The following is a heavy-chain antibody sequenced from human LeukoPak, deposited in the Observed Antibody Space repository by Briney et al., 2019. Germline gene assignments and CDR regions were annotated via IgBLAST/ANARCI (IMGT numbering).Heavy chain of an antibody. J-gene: IGHJ5*02. D-gene: IGHD3-3*01. CDR1: GGSISSNSYY. CDR2: IYYSGST. CDR3: ARSASYYDFWSGPNWFDP. Sequence: KTSETLSLTCTVSGGSISSNSYYWSWIRQPPGKGLEWIGYIYYSGSTNYNPSLKSRVTISVDTSKNQFSLKLSSVTAADTAVYYCARSASYYDFWSGPNWFDPWGQGTLVTVSS. V-gene: IGHV4-61*01.